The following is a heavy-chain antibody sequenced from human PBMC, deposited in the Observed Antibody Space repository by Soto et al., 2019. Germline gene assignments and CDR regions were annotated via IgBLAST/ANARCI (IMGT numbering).Heavy chain of an antibody. V-gene: IGHV3-74*01. D-gene: IGHD1-26*01. CDR3: VRDDIGLGLYY. J-gene: IGHJ4*02. CDR2: INNDGSST. CDR1: GFTFSSYW. Sequence: GGSLRLSCAASGFTFSSYWMHWVRQAPGKGLVWVSHINNDGSSTTYADSAKGRFTISRDNAENTLYLQMNSLRAEDTAVDYCVRDDIGLGLYYWGMGTLVTVSS.